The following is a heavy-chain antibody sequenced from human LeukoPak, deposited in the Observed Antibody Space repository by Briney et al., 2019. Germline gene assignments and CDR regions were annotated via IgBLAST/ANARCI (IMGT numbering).Heavy chain of an antibody. D-gene: IGHD4-17*01. CDR3: ARLGARQMLEY. CDR2: ISYDGSNK. J-gene: IGHJ4*02. CDR1: GFTFSSYG. V-gene: IGHV3-30*03. Sequence: GGSLRLSCAASGFTFSSYGMHWVRQAPGKGLEWVAVISYDGSNKYYADSVKGRFTISRDNSKNTLYLQMNSLRAEDTAVYYCARLGARQMLEYWGQGTLVTVSS.